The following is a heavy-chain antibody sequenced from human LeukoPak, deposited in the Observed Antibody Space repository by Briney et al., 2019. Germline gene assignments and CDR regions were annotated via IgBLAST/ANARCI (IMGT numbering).Heavy chain of an antibody. CDR3: ARAYSGSYRGNFDY. CDR1: GFTFSSYA. D-gene: IGHD1-26*01. Sequence: PGGSLRLSCAASGFTFSSYAMHWVRQAPGKGLEWVAVISYDGSYKYYADSVKGRFTISRDNSKNTLYLQMNSLRAEDTAVYYCARAYSGSYRGNFDYWGQGTLVTVSS. V-gene: IGHV3-30-3*01. CDR2: ISYDGSYK. J-gene: IGHJ4*02.